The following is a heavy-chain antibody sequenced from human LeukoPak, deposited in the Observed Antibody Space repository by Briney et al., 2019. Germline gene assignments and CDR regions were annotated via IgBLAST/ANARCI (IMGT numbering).Heavy chain of an antibody. V-gene: IGHV3-23*01. CDR3: ASNSVTIFGVVTSPFDY. CDR1: GFTFSSYA. J-gene: IGHJ4*02. CDR2: ISGSGGST. Sequence: GGSLRLSCAASGFTFSSYAMSWVRQAPGKGLEWVSAISGSGGSTYYADSVKGRFTISRDNSKNTLYLQMNSLRAEDTAVYYCASNSVTIFGVVTSPFDYWGQGTLVTVSS. D-gene: IGHD3-3*01.